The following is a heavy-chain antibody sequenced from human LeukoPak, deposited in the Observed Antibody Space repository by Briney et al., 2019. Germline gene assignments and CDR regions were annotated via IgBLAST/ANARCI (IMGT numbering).Heavy chain of an antibody. V-gene: IGHV4-30-4*01. CDR1: GGSISSGDYH. Sequence: SETLSLTCTVSGGSISSGDYHWNWIRQPPGRGLEWIGYISYSGNTYYNPSLEIRVTISLDTSKSQISLNLTSVTAADTAVYYCARGPYYDILTGSPYPDYWGQGTLVTVSS. CDR3: ARGPYYDILTGSPYPDY. D-gene: IGHD3-9*01. CDR2: ISYSGNT. J-gene: IGHJ4*02.